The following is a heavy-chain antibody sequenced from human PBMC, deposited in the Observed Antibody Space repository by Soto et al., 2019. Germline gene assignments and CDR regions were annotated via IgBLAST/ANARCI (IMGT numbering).Heavy chain of an antibody. CDR2: ISAYNGNT. CDR3: ARVTYYYGSGSYTSDDY. J-gene: IGHJ4*02. D-gene: IGHD3-10*01. V-gene: IGHV1-18*01. CDR1: GYTFTSYG. Sequence: ASVKVSCKASGYTFTSYGISWVRQAPGQGLEWMGWISAYNGNTNYAQKLQGRVTMTTDTSTSTAYMELRSLRSDDTAVYYCARVTYYYGSGSYTSDDYWGQGTLVTVS.